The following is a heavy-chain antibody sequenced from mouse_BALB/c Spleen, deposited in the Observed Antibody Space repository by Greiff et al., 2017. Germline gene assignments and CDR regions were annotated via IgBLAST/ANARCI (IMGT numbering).Heavy chain of an antibody. J-gene: IGHJ4*01. D-gene: IGHD2-1*01. CDR1: GFSLTSYG. CDR2: IWAGGST. V-gene: IGHV2-9*02. Sequence: VKLVESGPGLVAPSQSLSITCTVSGFSLTSYGVHWVRQPPGKGLEWLGVIWAGGSTNYNSALMSRLSISKDNSKSQVFLKMNSLQTDDTAMYYCAREIYHYAMDYWGQGTSVTVSS. CDR3: AREIYHYAMDY.